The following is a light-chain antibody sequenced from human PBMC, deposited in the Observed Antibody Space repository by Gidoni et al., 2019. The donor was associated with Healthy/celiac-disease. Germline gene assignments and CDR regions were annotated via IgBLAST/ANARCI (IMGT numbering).Light chain of an antibody. J-gene: IGKJ1*01. Sequence: PGTLSLSPGERATLSCRASQSVSSSYLAWYQQKPGQAPRLLIYGASSRATGIPDRFSGSGSGTDFTLTISRLEPEDFAVYYCQQYGSSRTFGQGTKVEIK. CDR2: GAS. CDR1: QSVSSSY. CDR3: QQYGSSRT. V-gene: IGKV3-20*01.